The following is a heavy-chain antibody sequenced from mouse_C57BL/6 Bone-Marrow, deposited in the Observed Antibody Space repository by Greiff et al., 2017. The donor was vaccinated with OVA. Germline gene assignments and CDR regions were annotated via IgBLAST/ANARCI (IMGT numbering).Heavy chain of an antibody. D-gene: IGHD1-2*01. CDR1: GYTFTTYP. Sequence: VQLKQSGAELVKPGASVKMSCKASGYTFTTYPIEWMKQNHGKSLEWIGNFHPYNDDTKYNEKFKGKATLTVEKSSRTVYLELSRLTSDDSAVYYCARGLRPYWDFDVWGTGTTVTVSS. J-gene: IGHJ1*03. V-gene: IGHV1-47*01. CDR3: ARGLRPYWDFDV. CDR2: FHPYNDDT.